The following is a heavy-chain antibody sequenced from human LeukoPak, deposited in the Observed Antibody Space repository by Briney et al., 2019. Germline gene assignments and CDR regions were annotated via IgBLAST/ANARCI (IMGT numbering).Heavy chain of an antibody. CDR3: ARGREGSGIDY. Sequence: SGTLSLTCTVSGGSISSSSYYWSWIRQPAGKGLEWIGRIYTSGSTNYNPSLKSRVTISVDTSKNQFSLKLSSVTAADTAVYYCARGREGSGIDYWGQGTLVTVSS. CDR2: IYTSGST. CDR1: GGSISSSSYY. J-gene: IGHJ4*02. D-gene: IGHD3-10*01. V-gene: IGHV4-61*02.